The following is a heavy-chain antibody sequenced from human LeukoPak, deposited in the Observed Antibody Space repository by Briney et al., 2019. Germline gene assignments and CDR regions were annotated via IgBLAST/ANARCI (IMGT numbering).Heavy chain of an antibody. D-gene: IGHD5-24*01. Sequence: SETLSLTCTVSGGSISSSSYYWGWIRQPPGKGLEWIGSIYYSGSTYYNPSLKSRVTISVDTSKNQFSLKLSSVTAADTAVYYCARDGYNLNWFDPWGQGTLVTVSS. CDR1: GGSISSSSYY. V-gene: IGHV4-39*07. J-gene: IGHJ5*01. CDR2: IYYSGST. CDR3: ARDGYNLNWFDP.